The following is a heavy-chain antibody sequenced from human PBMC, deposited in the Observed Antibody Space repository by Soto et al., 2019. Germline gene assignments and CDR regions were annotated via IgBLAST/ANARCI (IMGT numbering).Heavy chain of an antibody. CDR2: IIPIFGTA. Sequence: SVKVSCKASGGTFSSYAISWVRQAPGQGLEWMGGIIPIFGTANYAQKFQGRVTITADESTSTAYMELSSLRSEDTAVYYCAREPYYYDSSGTNWFDPWGQGTLVTVSS. CDR1: GGTFSSYA. CDR3: AREPYYYDSSGTNWFDP. D-gene: IGHD3-22*01. J-gene: IGHJ5*02. V-gene: IGHV1-69*13.